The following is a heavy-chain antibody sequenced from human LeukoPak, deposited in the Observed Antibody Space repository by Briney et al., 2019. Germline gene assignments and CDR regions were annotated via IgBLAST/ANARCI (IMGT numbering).Heavy chain of an antibody. D-gene: IGHD2-15*01. CDR2: ISGSGGST. CDR1: GFTFSSYA. J-gene: IGHJ6*03. V-gene: IGHV3-23*01. Sequence: TGGSLRLSCAASGFTFSSYAMSWVRQAPGKGLEWVSAISGSGGSTYYADSVKGRFTISRDNSKNTLYLQMNSLRAEDTAVYYCAREPGGGSEEWWYYYMDVWGKGTTVTVSS. CDR3: AREPGGGSEEWWYYYMDV.